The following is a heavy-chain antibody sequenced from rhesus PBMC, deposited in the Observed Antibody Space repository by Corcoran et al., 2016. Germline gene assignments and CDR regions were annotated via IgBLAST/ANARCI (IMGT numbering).Heavy chain of an antibody. D-gene: IGHD2-39*01. Sequence: EVQLVESGGGLAKPGGSLRLSCAASGSRFSDYSGYWVRQAEGKGLGAGSGMRYTGRSTDDAEAGKGRFTNISENAKNTLELQVDSLGDEDTAVHYCASESIWHFDYGGQGFLVTVAS. CDR3: ASESIWHFDY. V-gene: IGHV3S18*01. CDR2: MRYTGRST. CDR1: GSRFSDYS. J-gene: IGHJ4*01.